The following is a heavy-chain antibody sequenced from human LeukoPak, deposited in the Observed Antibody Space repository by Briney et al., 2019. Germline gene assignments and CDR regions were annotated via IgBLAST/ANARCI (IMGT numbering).Heavy chain of an antibody. CDR3: ARAPRITIFGVVKNWFDP. Sequence: SETLSLTCTVSGGSISSYYWSWIRQPPGKGLEWIGYIYYSGSTNYNPSLKSRVTISVDTSKNQFSLKLNSVTAADTAVYYCARAPRITIFGVVKNWFDPWGQGTLVTVSS. J-gene: IGHJ5*02. D-gene: IGHD3-3*01. V-gene: IGHV4-59*01. CDR1: GGSISSYY. CDR2: IYYSGST.